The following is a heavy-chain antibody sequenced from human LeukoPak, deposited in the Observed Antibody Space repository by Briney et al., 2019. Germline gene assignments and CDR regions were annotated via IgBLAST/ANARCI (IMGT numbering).Heavy chain of an antibody. D-gene: IGHD2/OR15-2a*01. CDR3: ARVWVSMGTRDDWFDP. CDR2: INPNSGGT. J-gene: IGHJ5*02. V-gene: IGHV1-2*02. Sequence: GASVKVSCKASGYTFTGYYMHWVRQAPGQGLEWMGWINPNSGGTNYAQKFQGRVTMTRDTSISTAYMELSRLRSDDTAVYYCARVWVSMGTRDDWFDPWGQGTLVTVSS. CDR1: GYTFTGYY.